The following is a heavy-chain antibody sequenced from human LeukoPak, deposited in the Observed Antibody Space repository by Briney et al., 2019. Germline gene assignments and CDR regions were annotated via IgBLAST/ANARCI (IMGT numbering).Heavy chain of an antibody. Sequence: GSLRLSCAASGFTFSYYEMNWVRPAPGKGLAWIGRIYSSGSTFYIPSVQSRVTVSVDTSKNQFSLNLRSVTAADTAVYYCVRVDRLQYGGNGPDFWGQGALVIVSS. D-gene: IGHD4/OR15-4a*01. J-gene: IGHJ4*02. V-gene: IGHV4-59*10. CDR2: IYSSGST. CDR3: VRVDRLQYGGNGPDF. CDR1: GFTFSYYE.